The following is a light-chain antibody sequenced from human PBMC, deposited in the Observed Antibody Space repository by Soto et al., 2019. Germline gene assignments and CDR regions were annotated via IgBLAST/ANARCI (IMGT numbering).Light chain of an antibody. CDR1: QSLVYIDGNTY. Sequence: VMTQSPLSLPVTLGQPASISCRSGQSLVYIDGNTYLNWFHQRPGQSPRRLIYKVSNRGSGVPDRFSGSGSGTDFTLKISRVEAEDVGIYYCMQNNHFGQGTKLEIK. J-gene: IGKJ2*01. CDR3: MQNNH. V-gene: IGKV2-30*01. CDR2: KVS.